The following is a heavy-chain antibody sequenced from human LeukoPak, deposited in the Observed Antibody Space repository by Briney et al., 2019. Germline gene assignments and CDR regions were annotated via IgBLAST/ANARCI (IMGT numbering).Heavy chain of an antibody. CDR2: IYYSGST. J-gene: IGHJ5*02. CDR3: ARHGYSGSYYGLSWFDP. CDR1: GGSISSSGYY. V-gene: IGHV4-39*01. D-gene: IGHD1-26*01. Sequence: SETLSLTCTVSGGSISSSGYYWGWIRQPPGKGLEWIASIYYSGSTYYNPSLKSRVTISVDTSKNQLSLKLSSLTAADTAVYYCARHGYSGSYYGLSWFDPWGQGTLVTASS.